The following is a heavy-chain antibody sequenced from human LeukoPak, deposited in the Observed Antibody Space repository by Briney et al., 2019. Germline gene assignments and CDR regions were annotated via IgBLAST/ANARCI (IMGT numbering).Heavy chain of an antibody. CDR2: ISSSSSYI. D-gene: IGHD3-10*01. J-gene: IGHJ4*02. CDR3: ARDLFGYVDY. V-gene: IGHV3-21*01. Sequence: GGSLRLSCAASGFTCSSYSMNWVRQAPGKGLEWVSSISSSSSYIYYADSVKGRFTISRDNAKNSLYLQMNSLRAEDTAVYYCARDLFGYVDYWGQGTLVTVSS. CDR1: GFTCSSYS.